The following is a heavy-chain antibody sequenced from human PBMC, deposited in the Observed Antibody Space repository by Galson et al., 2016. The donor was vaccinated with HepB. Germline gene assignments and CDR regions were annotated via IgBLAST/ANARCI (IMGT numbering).Heavy chain of an antibody. V-gene: IGHV3-30*03. D-gene: IGHD1-1*01. CDR1: GFTFRSYG. J-gene: IGHJ4*02. CDR3: GKWDWNDPAD. CDR2: ITYHGRNQ. Sequence: SLRLSCAASGFTFRSYGLQWVRQAPGKGPEWLAIITYHGRNQFYADSVKGRFTISRDDSRNSVYLQMDSLREEDMAVYYCGKWDWNDPADWGQGTLVSVSS.